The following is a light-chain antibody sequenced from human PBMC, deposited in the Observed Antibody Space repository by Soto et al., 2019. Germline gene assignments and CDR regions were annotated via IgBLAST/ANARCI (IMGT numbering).Light chain of an antibody. J-gene: IGLJ1*01. CDR3: SSYSDTNICV. CDR2: NVN. V-gene: IGLV2-8*01. CDR1: RRDIGGYDF. Sequence: QSVLTQPPSASGTPGQAVTISCTGTRRDIGGYDFVSWYQVRPGEAPQLIIYNVNGRPSGVPRRFSGSKSGNTASLTVSGLQAVDEADYYGSSYSDTNICVFGTGTKVTVL.